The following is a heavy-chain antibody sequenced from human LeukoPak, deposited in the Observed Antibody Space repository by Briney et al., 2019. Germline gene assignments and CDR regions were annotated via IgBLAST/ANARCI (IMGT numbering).Heavy chain of an antibody. CDR1: GFTFSNYA. Sequence: GGSLRLSCAASGFTFSNYAVTCVRQAPGKGLEWVSLISNRGGTTYYADSVKGRFTISRDNSKNSLYLQMNSLRDEDTAVYYCQVVVLYYFDYWGQGTLVTVSS. V-gene: IGHV3-23*01. CDR2: ISNRGGTT. D-gene: IGHD3-22*01. CDR3: QVVVLYYFDY. J-gene: IGHJ4*02.